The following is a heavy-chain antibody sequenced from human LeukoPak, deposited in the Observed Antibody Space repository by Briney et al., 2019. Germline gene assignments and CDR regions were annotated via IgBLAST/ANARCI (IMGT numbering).Heavy chain of an antibody. J-gene: IGHJ6*03. CDR1: GFTFSSYE. D-gene: IGHD3-10*01. Sequence: GGSLRLSCAASGFTFSSYEMNWVRQAPGKGLEWVSYISSSSSTIYYADSVKGRFTISRDNAKNSLYLQMNSLRAEDTAVYYCARALVASYSYYYYYMDVWGKGTTVTVSS. CDR2: ISSSSSTI. CDR3: ARALVASYSYYYYYMDV. V-gene: IGHV3-48*03.